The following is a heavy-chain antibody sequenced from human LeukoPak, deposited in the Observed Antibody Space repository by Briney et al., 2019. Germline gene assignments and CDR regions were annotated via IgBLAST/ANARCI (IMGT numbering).Heavy chain of an antibody. CDR2: ISDSGGST. D-gene: IGHD3-3*01. CDR3: AKDSYDFWSGLDY. V-gene: IGHV3-23*01. CDR1: GFTFGSYA. J-gene: IGHJ4*02. Sequence: GGSLRLSCAASGFTFGSYAMNWVRQAPGKGLEWVSAISDSGGSTYYADSVKGRFTISRDNSKNTLYLQMNSLRAEDTAVYYCAKDSYDFWSGLDYWGQGTLVTVSS.